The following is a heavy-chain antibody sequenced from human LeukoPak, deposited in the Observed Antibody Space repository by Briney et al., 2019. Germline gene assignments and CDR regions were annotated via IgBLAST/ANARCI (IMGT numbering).Heavy chain of an antibody. CDR3: ARGGRSGYDSNWFDP. CDR1: GYTFTSYY. Sequence: ASVKVSCKASGYTFTSYYMHWVRQAPGQGLEWMGIINPSGGSTSYAQKFQGRVTMTRDTSTSTVYMELSSLRSEDTAVYYCARGGRSGYDSNWFDPWGQGTLVTVSS. CDR2: INPSGGST. J-gene: IGHJ5*02. V-gene: IGHV1-46*01. D-gene: IGHD5-12*01.